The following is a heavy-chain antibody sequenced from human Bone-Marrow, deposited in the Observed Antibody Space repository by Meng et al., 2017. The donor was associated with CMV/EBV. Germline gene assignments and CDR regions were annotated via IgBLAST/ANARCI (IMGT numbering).Heavy chain of an antibody. V-gene: IGHV3-30*19. CDR2: ISYDGSNK. CDR3: ARDLVGEIAAAAYFAY. J-gene: IGHJ4*02. Sequence: GESLKISCKDSKFTFTGYWIGWVRQAPGKGLEWVAVISYDGSNKYYADSVKGRFTISRDNSKNTLYLQMNSLRAEDTAVYYCARDLVGEIAAAAYFAYWGRGTLVTVSS. D-gene: IGHD6-13*01. CDR1: KFTFTGYW.